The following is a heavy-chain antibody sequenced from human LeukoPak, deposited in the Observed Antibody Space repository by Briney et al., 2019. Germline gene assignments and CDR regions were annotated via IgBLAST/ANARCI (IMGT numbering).Heavy chain of an antibody. CDR2: IYSGGAA. Sequence: GSLRLSCAASGFTVSSTHMGWVRQAPGKGLEWVSVIYSGGAAYYPDSVKGRFTISRDLSKNTLYLQMNDLRAEDTAVCYCARVAVAYFDYWGQGTLVTVSS. D-gene: IGHD6-19*01. J-gene: IGHJ4*02. CDR1: GFTVSSTH. V-gene: IGHV3-66*01. CDR3: ARVAVAYFDY.